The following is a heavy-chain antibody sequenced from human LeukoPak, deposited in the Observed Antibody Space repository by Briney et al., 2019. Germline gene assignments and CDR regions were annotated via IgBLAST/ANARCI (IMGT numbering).Heavy chain of an antibody. CDR2: IIPILGIA. CDR3: ARAQGVVVVAANYDY. CDR1: GYTFTSYG. J-gene: IGHJ4*02. Sequence: SVKVSCKASGYTFTSYGITWVRQAPGQGLEWMGRIIPILGIANYAQKFQGRVTITADKSTSTAYMELSSLRSEDTAVYYCARAQGVVVVAANYDYWGQGTLVTVSS. D-gene: IGHD2-15*01. V-gene: IGHV1-69*04.